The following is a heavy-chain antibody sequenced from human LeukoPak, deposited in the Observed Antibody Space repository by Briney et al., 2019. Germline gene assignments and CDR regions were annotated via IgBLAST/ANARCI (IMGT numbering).Heavy chain of an antibody. Sequence: SRTLSLTCAISGDSVSSNSAAWNWLRQSASRGLEWLGRTYYRSKWYNDYAVSVKSRITINPDTSKNQFSLQLNSVTPEDTAVYYCARKRLLYFDYWGQGTLVTVSS. D-gene: IGHD4-17*01. V-gene: IGHV6-1*01. CDR1: GDSVSSNSAA. CDR2: TYYRSKWYN. J-gene: IGHJ4*02. CDR3: ARKRLLYFDY.